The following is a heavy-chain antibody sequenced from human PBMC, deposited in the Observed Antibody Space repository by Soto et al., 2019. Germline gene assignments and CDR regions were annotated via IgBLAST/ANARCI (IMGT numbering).Heavy chain of an antibody. V-gene: IGHV3-48*02. CDR3: WRDLVKFSGFWELLDYYYGMDV. CDR2: ISSSSSSI. D-gene: IGHD3-10*01. J-gene: IGHJ6*02. CDR1: GFTFSSYS. Sequence: PGGSLSLSWAASGFTFSSYSMNWVRQAPGKGLEWVSYISSSSSSIYYADAVKGRFTIDRDNAKNSLYLQMNSLRDEDTAVYYCWRDLVKFSGFWELLDYYYGMDVWGQGTPVTVSS.